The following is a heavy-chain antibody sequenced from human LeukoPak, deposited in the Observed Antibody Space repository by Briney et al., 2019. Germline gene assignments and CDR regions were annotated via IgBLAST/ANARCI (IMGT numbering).Heavy chain of an antibody. CDR3: ARVRGDPPLSSYYGMDV. CDR2: ISSSSSYI. V-gene: IGHV3-21*01. CDR1: GFTFSSYS. Sequence: GGSLRLCCAASGFTFSSYSMNWVRQAPGKGLEWVSSISSSSSYIYYADSVKGRFTISRDNAKNSLYLQMNSLRAEDTAVYYCARVRGDPPLSSYYGMDVWGQGTTVTVSS. D-gene: IGHD2-21*01. J-gene: IGHJ6*02.